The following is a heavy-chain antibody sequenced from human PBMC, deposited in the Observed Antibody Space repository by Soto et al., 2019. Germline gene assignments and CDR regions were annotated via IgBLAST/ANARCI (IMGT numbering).Heavy chain of an antibody. D-gene: IGHD2-2*01. CDR1: GDSISGGASF. CDR2: VYYSGSS. J-gene: IGHJ5*02. CDR3: AKLSCTSSTCYFPGWFDP. Sequence: PSETLSLTCTVSGDSISGGASFWSWIRQPPGKGLEWIANVYYSGSSYYNPSLKSRLTISVDTTKNQLSLQLKSMTAADTAVYYCAKLSCTSSTCYFPGWFDPWGQGTLVTVSS. V-gene: IGHV4-31*03.